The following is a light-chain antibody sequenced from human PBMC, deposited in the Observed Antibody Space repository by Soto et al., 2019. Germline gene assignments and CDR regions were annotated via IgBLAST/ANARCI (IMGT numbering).Light chain of an antibody. Sequence: QSVLTQPPSTSGAPGQRVIISCSGSSSNIGSNTVNWYQQPPGTAPKLLIDSNNQRPSGVPDRLSGSKSGTSASLAISGLQSEDEADYYCAAWDDSLYGWVFGGGTKVTVL. CDR3: AAWDDSLYGWV. V-gene: IGLV1-44*01. CDR2: SNN. CDR1: SSNIGSNT. J-gene: IGLJ3*02.